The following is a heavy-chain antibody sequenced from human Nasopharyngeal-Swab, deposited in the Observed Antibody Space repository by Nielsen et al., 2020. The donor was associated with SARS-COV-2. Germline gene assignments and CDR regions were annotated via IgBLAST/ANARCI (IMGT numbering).Heavy chain of an antibody. D-gene: IGHD2-2*01. J-gene: IGHJ6*02. Sequence: SETLSLTCAVYGGSFSTYYWGWIRQPPGKGLEWIGSIYYSGSTYYNPSLKSRVTISVDTSKNQFSLKLSSVTAADTAVYYCARVLGYCSSTSCYEPYYYGMDVWGQGTTVTVSS. V-gene: IGHV4-39*01. CDR1: GGSFSTYY. CDR2: IYYSGST. CDR3: ARVLGYCSSTSCYEPYYYGMDV.